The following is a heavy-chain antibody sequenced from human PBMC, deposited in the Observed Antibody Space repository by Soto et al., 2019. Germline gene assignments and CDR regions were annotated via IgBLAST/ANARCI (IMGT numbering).Heavy chain of an antibody. CDR3: ARSEWERLGDP. D-gene: IGHD1-26*01. J-gene: IGHJ5*02. CDR1: GYTFTSYG. Sequence: ASVKVSCKASGYTFTSYGINWVRQAPGQGLEWMGWISAYNDDTNYAQKLQGRVTMTTDTSTSTAYMELRSLRSDDTAVYYCARSEWERLGDPWGQGTLVTVSS. V-gene: IGHV1-18*04. CDR2: ISAYNDDT.